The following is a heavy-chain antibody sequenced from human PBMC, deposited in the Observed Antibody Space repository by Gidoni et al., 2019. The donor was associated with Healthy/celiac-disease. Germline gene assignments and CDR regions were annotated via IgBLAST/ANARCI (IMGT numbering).Heavy chain of an antibody. J-gene: IGHJ5*02. Sequence: QVQLVESGGGVVQPGRSLRLSCAASGFTFSSYGMHWFRQAPGKGLEWGAVISYDGSNKYYADSVKGRFTISRDNSKNTLYLQMNSLRAEDTAVYYCAKDGYLAWGQGTLVTVSS. CDR1: GFTFSSYG. V-gene: IGHV3-30*18. CDR3: AKDGYLA. D-gene: IGHD6-13*01. CDR2: ISYDGSNK.